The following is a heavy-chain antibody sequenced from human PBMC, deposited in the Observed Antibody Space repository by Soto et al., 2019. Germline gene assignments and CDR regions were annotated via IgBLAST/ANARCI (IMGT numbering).Heavy chain of an antibody. Sequence: EVQFLESGGGLVQPGWSLRLSCAASGFIFNAYAMTWVRQRPGKVLEWVSAIGGSGGNTYYAASVKGRLIISRDNSKDSVDLEMNRLRVDDTAVYFCARVASDYINSADHWGQGILVTVSS. D-gene: IGHD4-4*01. CDR3: ARVASDYINSADH. J-gene: IGHJ4*02. CDR2: IGGSGGNT. V-gene: IGHV3-23*01. CDR1: GFIFNAYA.